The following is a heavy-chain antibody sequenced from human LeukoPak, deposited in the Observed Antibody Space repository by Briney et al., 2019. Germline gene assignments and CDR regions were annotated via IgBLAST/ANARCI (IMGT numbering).Heavy chain of an antibody. J-gene: IGHJ3*02. Sequence: KSGGSLRLSCAASGFTFSSYSMNWVRQAPGKGLEWVSSISSSSSYIYYADSVKGRFTISRGNAKNSLYLQMNSLRAEDTAVYYCARVGCSGGSCYSAAFGIWGQGTMVTVSS. D-gene: IGHD2-15*01. CDR2: ISSSSSYI. CDR1: GFTFSSYS. CDR3: ARVGCSGGSCYSAAFGI. V-gene: IGHV3-21*01.